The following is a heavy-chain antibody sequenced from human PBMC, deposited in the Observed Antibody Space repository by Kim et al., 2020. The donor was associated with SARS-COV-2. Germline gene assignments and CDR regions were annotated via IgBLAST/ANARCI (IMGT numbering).Heavy chain of an antibody. V-gene: IGHV1-69*13. CDR2: IIPIFGTA. CDR1: GGTFSSYA. D-gene: IGHD1-7*01. J-gene: IGHJ5*02. Sequence: SVKVSCKASGGTFSSYAISWVRQAPGQGLEWMGGIIPIFGTANYAQKFQGRVTITADESTSTAYMELSSLRSEDTAVYYCARGTRLAHTYNWFDPWGQGTLVTVSS. CDR3: ARGTRLAHTYNWFDP.